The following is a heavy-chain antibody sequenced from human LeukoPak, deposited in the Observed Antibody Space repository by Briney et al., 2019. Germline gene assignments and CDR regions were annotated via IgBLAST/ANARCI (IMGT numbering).Heavy chain of an antibody. D-gene: IGHD6-19*01. CDR2: ISSSSSYI. CDR1: GFTFSSYS. Sequence: GGSLRLSCAASGFTFSSYSMNWVRQAPGKGLEWVSSISSSSSYIYYADSVKGRFTISRDNAKNSLYLQMNSLRAEDTALYYCAKDIPTGGWPSYGMDVWGQGTTVTVSS. V-gene: IGHV3-21*04. CDR3: AKDIPTGGWPSYGMDV. J-gene: IGHJ6*02.